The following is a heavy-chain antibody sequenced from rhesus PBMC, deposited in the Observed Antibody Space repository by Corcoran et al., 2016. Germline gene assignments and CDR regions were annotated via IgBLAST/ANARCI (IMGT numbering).Heavy chain of an antibody. J-gene: IGHJ4*01. V-gene: IGHV4-76*01. D-gene: IGHD5-36*01. CDR1: GYSISSGYD. CDR2: IYGSRGST. Sequence: QVQLQESGPGVVKPSETLSLTCAVSGYSISSGYDWSWIRQPPGKGLEWIGYIYGSRGSTNYNPSLKNRVTISKDTSKNQFSLKLSSVTAADTAVYYCARDRGYSYGPLDYWGQGALVTVSS. CDR3: ARDRGYSYGPLDY.